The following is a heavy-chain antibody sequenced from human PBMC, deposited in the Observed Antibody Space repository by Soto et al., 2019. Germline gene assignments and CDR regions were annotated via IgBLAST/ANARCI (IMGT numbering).Heavy chain of an antibody. CDR3: AKEVYSRRFWSGYYDYYGMDV. J-gene: IGHJ6*02. Sequence: GGSLRLACAASGFTFDDYAMHWDRQAPGKGLEWVSGIRWNSGSIVYAGSVKGRLHISRDNAKNSLYLQMNSLRAEDTALYYCAKEVYSRRFWSGYYDYYGMDVWGQGTTVTVSS. CDR2: IRWNSGSI. CDR1: GFTFDDYA. V-gene: IGHV3-9*01. D-gene: IGHD3-3*01.